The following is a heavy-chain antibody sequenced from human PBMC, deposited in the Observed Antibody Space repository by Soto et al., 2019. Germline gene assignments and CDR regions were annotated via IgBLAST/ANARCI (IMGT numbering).Heavy chain of an antibody. CDR3: ARTGYYYYYMDV. CDR2: IYYSGST. Sequence: SETLSLTCTVSGGSISSYYWSWIRQPPGKGLEWIGYIYYSGSTNYNPSLKSRVTISVDTSKNQFSLKLSSVTAADTAVYYCARTGYYYYYMDVWGKGTTVTVSS. CDR1: GGSISSYY. D-gene: IGHD6-13*01. V-gene: IGHV4-59*12. J-gene: IGHJ6*03.